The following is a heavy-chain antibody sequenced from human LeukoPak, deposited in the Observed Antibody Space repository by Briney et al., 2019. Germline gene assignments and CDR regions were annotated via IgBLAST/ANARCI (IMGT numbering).Heavy chain of an antibody. V-gene: IGHV3-23*01. Sequence: GGSLRLSCVASGFTFSNYVMTWVRQVSGKGLEWVSGISGSGGGTYYAASVKGRFTISRDNSKDTLFLQMNSLRADDTALYYCARWSGDYKFDYWGQGTLVTVSS. CDR1: GFTFSNYV. J-gene: IGHJ4*02. CDR2: ISGSGGGT. D-gene: IGHD3-3*01. CDR3: ARWSGDYKFDY.